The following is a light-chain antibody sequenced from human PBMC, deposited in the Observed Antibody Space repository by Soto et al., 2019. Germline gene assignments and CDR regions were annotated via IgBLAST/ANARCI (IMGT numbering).Light chain of an antibody. CDR1: QSISSY. J-gene: IGKJ5*01. V-gene: IGKV1-39*01. CDR2: AAS. CDR3: QQSYSTLIT. Sequence: DIQRTQSPSSLSASVGDRVTITYRASQSISSYLNWYQQKPGKAPKLLIYAASSLQSGVPSRFSGSGSGTDFTLTISSLQPEDFATYYCQQSYSTLITFGQGTRLEIK.